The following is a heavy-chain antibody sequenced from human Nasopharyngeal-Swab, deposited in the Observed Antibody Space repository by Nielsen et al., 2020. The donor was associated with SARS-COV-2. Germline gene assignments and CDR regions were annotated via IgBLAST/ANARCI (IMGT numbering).Heavy chain of an antibody. Sequence: GGSLRLSCAASGFTVSSNYMSWVRQAPGKGLEWVSVIYSGGNTNYADSVKGRFTISRDNSKNTPYLQMNSLRAEDTAVYYCARGAITMVRGVIGTNAFDIWGQGTMVTVSS. CDR3: ARGAITMVRGVIGTNAFDI. J-gene: IGHJ3*02. CDR1: GFTVSSNY. V-gene: IGHV3-53*01. D-gene: IGHD3-10*01. CDR2: IYSGGNT.